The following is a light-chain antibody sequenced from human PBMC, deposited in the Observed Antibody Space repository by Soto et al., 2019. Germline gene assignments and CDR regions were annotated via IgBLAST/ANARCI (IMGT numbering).Light chain of an antibody. CDR3: SSYAGSNNVV. CDR2: DVS. V-gene: IGLV2-11*01. J-gene: IGLJ2*01. Sequence: QSALTQPRSVSGSPGQSVTISCTGTSSDVDDYNYVSWFQQHPGKAPKLMIYDVSERPSGVPDRFSGSKSGNTASLTISGLQAEDEADYYCSSYAGSNNVVFGGGTKLTVL. CDR1: SSDVDDYNY.